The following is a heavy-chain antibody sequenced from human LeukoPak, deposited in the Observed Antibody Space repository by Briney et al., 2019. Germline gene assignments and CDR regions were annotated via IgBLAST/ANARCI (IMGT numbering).Heavy chain of an antibody. CDR1: GFTFSSYS. J-gene: IGHJ3*02. CDR3: ARDRGGIHPGLAFDI. D-gene: IGHD2-15*01. CDR2: IWYDGSNK. Sequence: PGGSLRLSCAASGFTFSSYSMHWVRQAPGKGLEWVAVIWYDGSNKYYADFVKGRFTISRDNSKNTLYLQMNSLRAEDTAVYYCARDRGGIHPGLAFDIWGQGTMATVSS. V-gene: IGHV3-33*08.